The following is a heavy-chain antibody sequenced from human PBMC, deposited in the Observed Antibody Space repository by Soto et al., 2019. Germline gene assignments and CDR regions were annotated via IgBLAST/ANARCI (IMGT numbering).Heavy chain of an antibody. CDR2: LSYSGST. Sequence: QVQLQESGPGLVKPSETLSLTCTVSGGSVSTGNYYWSWIRQPPGKRLEWIGYLSYSGSTNYSPSLKSRVTISVGTSKNQFSLELSSVTAADTAVYYCARGGAYYGSGSYYTFDYWCQGTLVTVSS. D-gene: IGHD3-10*01. J-gene: IGHJ4*02. CDR1: GGSVSTGNYY. CDR3: ARGGAYYGSGSYYTFDY. V-gene: IGHV4-61*01.